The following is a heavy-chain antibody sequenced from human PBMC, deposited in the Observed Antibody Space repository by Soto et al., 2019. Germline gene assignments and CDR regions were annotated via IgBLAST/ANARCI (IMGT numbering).Heavy chain of an antibody. D-gene: IGHD3-3*01. V-gene: IGHV5-51*01. Sequence: PGESLKISCKGSGYSFTSYWIGWVRQMPGKGLEWMGIIYPGDSDTRYSPSFQGQVTISADKSISTAYLQWSSLKASETAMYYCARQRFLEDPADRYYYYYGMDVWGQGTKVTVS. CDR2: IYPGDSDT. CDR1: GYSFTSYW. J-gene: IGHJ6*02. CDR3: ARQRFLEDPADRYYYYYGMDV.